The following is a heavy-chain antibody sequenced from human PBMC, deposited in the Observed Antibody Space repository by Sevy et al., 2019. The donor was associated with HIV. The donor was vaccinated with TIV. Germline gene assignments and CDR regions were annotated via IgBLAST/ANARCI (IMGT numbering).Heavy chain of an antibody. CDR2: VSGSGGST. V-gene: IGHV3-23*01. D-gene: IGHD2-2*01. CDR1: GFRFSSYA. CDR3: AKSPPGGVVPAASFDC. Sequence: GGSLRLSCAASGFRFSSYAMSWVRQAPGKGLEWVSVVSGSGGSTYYADSVKGRFIISRDNSKNTLFLQMNSLRAADTAVYYCAKSPPGGVVPAASFDCWGQGTLVTVSS. J-gene: IGHJ4*02.